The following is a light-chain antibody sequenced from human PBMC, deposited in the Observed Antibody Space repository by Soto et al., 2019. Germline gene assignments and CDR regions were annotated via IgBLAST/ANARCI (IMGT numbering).Light chain of an antibody. Sequence: QSALTQPASVSGSPGQSITISCTGTSSDVSGYDFVSWFQQHPGKAPKLMIYDVTNRPSGVSDRFSGSKSANTASLTISGPQAEDEADYYCSSYISSSTLEVFGTGTKLTVL. J-gene: IGLJ1*01. CDR1: SSDVSGYDF. CDR3: SSYISSSTLEV. V-gene: IGLV2-14*03. CDR2: DVT.